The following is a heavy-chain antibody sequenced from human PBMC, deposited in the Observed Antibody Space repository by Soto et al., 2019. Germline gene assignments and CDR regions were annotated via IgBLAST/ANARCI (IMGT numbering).Heavy chain of an antibody. V-gene: IGHV4-34*01. CDR2: ITHSGST. CDR1: GGSFSGYY. D-gene: IGHD3-3*01. CDR3: ARGHGSGVSGYLGY. J-gene: IGHJ4*02. Sequence: QVQLQQWGAGLLKPSETLSLTCAVYGGSFSGYYWSWIRPPPGKGLEWIGEITHSGSTNYNPSLKSRVTISVDTSKNQFARKLSSVTAADTAVYYGARGHGSGVSGYLGYWGQGTLVTVSS.